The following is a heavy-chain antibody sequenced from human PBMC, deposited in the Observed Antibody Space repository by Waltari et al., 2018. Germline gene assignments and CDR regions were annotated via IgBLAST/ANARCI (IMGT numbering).Heavy chain of an antibody. CDR1: GFTLSNFG. D-gene: IGHD4-17*01. V-gene: IGHV3-30*02. CDR2: IRYDGSHK. J-gene: IGHJ4*02. CDR3: AKDFGDYDEYYFDF. Sequence: VLLVECGGGVSMLGGSLRLSCEASGFTLSNFGMHWVRQAPGKGLEWVTFIRYDGSHKTYADSVKGRFSISRDNSKNTLFLQMDSLRAEDSALYYCAKDFGDYDEYYFDFWGQGTLVTVSS.